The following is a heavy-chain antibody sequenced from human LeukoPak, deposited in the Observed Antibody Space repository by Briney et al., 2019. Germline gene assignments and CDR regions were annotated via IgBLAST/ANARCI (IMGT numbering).Heavy chain of an antibody. CDR2: ISDTGNT. CDR3: ARRGSGYTEPIDY. V-gene: IGHV3-20*04. J-gene: IGHJ4*02. D-gene: IGHD5-12*01. CDR1: GFTFDDYG. Sequence: PGGSLRLSCAASGFTFDDYGMSWVRQAPGKGLEWVSAISDTGNTYHADSVKGRFTISRDNAKNSLYLQMNSLRAEDTAVYYCARRGSGYTEPIDYWGQGTLVTVSS.